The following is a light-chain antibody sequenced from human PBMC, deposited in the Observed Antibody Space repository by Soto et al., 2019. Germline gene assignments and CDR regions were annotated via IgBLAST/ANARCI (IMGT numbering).Light chain of an antibody. CDR3: SSYTSSSTLDVV. J-gene: IGLJ2*01. CDR2: EVS. Sequence: QSVLTQPASVSGSPGQSITISCTGTSSDVGGYNYVSWYQQHPGKAPKLMIYEVSNRTSGVSNRFSGSKSGNTASLTISGLQAEDEADYYCSSYTSSSTLDVVCGGGTKLTVL. CDR1: SSDVGGYNY. V-gene: IGLV2-14*01.